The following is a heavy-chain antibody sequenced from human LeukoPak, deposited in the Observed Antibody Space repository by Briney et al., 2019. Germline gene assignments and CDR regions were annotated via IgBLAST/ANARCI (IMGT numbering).Heavy chain of an antibody. J-gene: IGHJ4*02. D-gene: IGHD6-25*01. Sequence: GGSLRLSCAASGFTFSSYAMHWVRQAPGKGLEWVAVISYDGSNKYYADSVKGRFTISRDNSKNTLYLQMNSLRAEDTAVYYCARERPSSASAFDYWGQGTLVTVSS. CDR1: GFTFSSYA. CDR2: ISYDGSNK. V-gene: IGHV3-30-3*01. CDR3: ARERPSSASAFDY.